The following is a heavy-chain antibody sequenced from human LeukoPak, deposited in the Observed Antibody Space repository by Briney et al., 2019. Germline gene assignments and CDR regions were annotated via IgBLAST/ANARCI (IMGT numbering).Heavy chain of an antibody. D-gene: IGHD3-10*01. J-gene: IGHJ6*03. V-gene: IGHV1-18*01. CDR1: GYTFTSYG. Sequence: GASVKVSCKTSGYTFTSYGISWVRQAPGQGLEWMGWISAYNGNTNYAQKLQGRVTMTTDTSTSTAYMELRSLRSDDTAVYYCACYTMVREHGYYYYYMDVWGKGTTVTISS. CDR2: ISAYNGNT. CDR3: ACYTMVREHGYYYYYMDV.